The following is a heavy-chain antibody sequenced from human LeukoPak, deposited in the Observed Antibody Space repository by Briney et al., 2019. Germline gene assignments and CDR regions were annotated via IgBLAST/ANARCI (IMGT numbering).Heavy chain of an antibody. V-gene: IGHV1-18*01. CDR2: ISAYNGNT. Sequence: GASVKVSCKASGYRFSSYGISWVRQAPRQGLEWMGWISAYNGNTNYAQKLQGRVTMTTDTSTSTAYMELRSLRSDDTAVYYCARTEYYYDSSGHPRSNAFDIWGQGTMVTVSS. J-gene: IGHJ3*02. CDR1: GYRFSSYG. CDR3: ARTEYYYDSSGHPRSNAFDI. D-gene: IGHD3-22*01.